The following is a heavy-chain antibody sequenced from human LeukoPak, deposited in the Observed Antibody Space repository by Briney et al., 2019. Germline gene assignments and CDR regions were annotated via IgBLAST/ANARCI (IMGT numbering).Heavy chain of an antibody. CDR2: IYYSGST. CDR3: ASHLPWWELEP. CDR1: GGSISSYY. J-gene: IGHJ5*02. D-gene: IGHD1-26*01. Sequence: SETLSLTCTVSGGSISSYYWSWIRQPPGKGLEWVGYIYYSGSTNYNPSLKSRVPISVDTSKNQFSLKLSSVTAADTAVYYCASHLPWWELEPWGQGTLVTVSS. V-gene: IGHV4-59*01.